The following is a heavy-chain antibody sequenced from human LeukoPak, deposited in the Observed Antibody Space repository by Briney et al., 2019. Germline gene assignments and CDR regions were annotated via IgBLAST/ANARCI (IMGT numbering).Heavy chain of an antibody. V-gene: IGHV4-59*01. J-gene: IGHJ4*02. CDR2: THYTGST. CDR1: VGSLTTYY. D-gene: IGHD3-10*01. Sequence: PSETLSLTCTVSVGSLTTYYWSWIRQPPGKGLEWIGYTHYTGSTNYNPSPKSLVSISLGTSKNHFFLKLISVTAADTAVYYCARRSEMIRGVGLFDYWGQGTPVTVSS. CDR3: ARRSEMIRGVGLFDY.